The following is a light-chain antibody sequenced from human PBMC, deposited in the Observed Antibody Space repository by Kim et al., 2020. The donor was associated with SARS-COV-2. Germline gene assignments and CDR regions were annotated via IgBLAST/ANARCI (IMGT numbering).Light chain of an antibody. CDR2: GAS. V-gene: IGKV3-15*01. CDR1: QSVSSN. CDR3: HQYNNGYT. Sequence: EIVMTQSPATLSVSPGERATLSCRASQSVSSNLAWYQQKPGQAPRLLIYGASTRATGIPARFSGSGSGTEFTLTINSLQSEDFAVYYCHQYNNGYTFGQGTKLEI. J-gene: IGKJ2*01.